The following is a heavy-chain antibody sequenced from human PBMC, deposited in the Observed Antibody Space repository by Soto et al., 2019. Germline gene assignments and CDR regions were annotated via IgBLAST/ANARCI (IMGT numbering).Heavy chain of an antibody. CDR3: ASGVSGDYDYFYWYFDL. CDR1: GGSFSGYY. CDR2: INHSGST. J-gene: IGHJ2*01. D-gene: IGHD5-12*01. Sequence: QVQLQQWGAGLLKPSETLSLTCAVYGGSFSGYYWSWIRQPPGKGLEWIGEINHSGSTNYNPSLKSRVTRSVDTSKNQFSLKLSSVTAADTAVYYCASGVSGDYDYFYWYFDLWGRGTLVTVSS. V-gene: IGHV4-34*01.